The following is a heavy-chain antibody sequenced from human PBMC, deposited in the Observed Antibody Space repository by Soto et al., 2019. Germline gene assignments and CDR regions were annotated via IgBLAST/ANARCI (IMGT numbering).Heavy chain of an antibody. V-gene: IGHV4-34*01. CDR2: INHSGST. D-gene: IGHD2-2*01. Sequence: SETLSLTCAVYGGSFSGYYWSWIRQPPGKGLEWIGEINHSGSTNYNPSLKSRVTISVDTSKNQFSLKLSSVTAADTAVYYCARGAGDIVVVPAVRFDYWGQGTLVTVSS. CDR3: ARGAGDIVVVPAVRFDY. J-gene: IGHJ4*02. CDR1: GGSFSGYY.